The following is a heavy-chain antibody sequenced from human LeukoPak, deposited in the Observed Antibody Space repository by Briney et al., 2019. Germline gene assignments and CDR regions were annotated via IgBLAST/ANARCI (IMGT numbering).Heavy chain of an antibody. CDR3: AEGYYDSSGDAFDI. V-gene: IGHV4-34*01. J-gene: IGHJ3*02. Sequence: SETLSLTCAVSGGSFSAYYWSWIRQPPGKGLEWIGKINHSGSTNYNPSLKSRVTISVDTSKNQFSLKLSSVTAADTAVYYCAEGYYDSSGDAFDIWGQGTMVTVSS. CDR2: INHSGST. D-gene: IGHD3-22*01. CDR1: GGSFSAYY.